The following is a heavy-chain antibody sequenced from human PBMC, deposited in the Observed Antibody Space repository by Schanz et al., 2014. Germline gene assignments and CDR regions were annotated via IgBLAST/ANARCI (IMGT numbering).Heavy chain of an antibody. J-gene: IGHJ3*01. D-gene: IGHD5-12*01. CDR2: IYIHSVST. V-gene: IGHV3-53*01. CDR1: GFTVSSNY. Sequence: EVQLVESGGGLIQPGGSLRLSCVASGFTVSSNYMSWVRQAPGKGLEWVSTIYIHSVSTNYADSVKGRFIISRDSSKNTLFLQMNSLRAEDTAVYFCARDEGREGYNLAFDVWGQGTLVTVSS. CDR3: ARDEGREGYNLAFDV.